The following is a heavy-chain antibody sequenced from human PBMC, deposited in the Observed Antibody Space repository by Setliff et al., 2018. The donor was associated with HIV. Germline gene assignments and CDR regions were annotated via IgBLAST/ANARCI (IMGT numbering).Heavy chain of an antibody. J-gene: IGHJ6*03. CDR1: GYSFTSHW. V-gene: IGHV5-51*01. CDR2: IFPGDSDA. Sequence: PGESLKISCRYYGYSFTSHWIGWVRQMPGKGLQWMGIIFPGDSDAKYSPSFQGQVTISVDKSISTAYLQWTSLKASDTAMYYCARMSNYYYYYMDVWGKGTTVTVSS. CDR3: ARMSNYYYYYMDV.